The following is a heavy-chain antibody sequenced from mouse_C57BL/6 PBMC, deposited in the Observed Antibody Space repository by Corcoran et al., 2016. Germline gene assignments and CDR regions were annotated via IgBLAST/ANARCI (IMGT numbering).Heavy chain of an antibody. CDR2: IYPRSGNT. D-gene: IGHD4-1*01. Sequence: QVQLQQSGAELARPGASVKLSCKASGYTFTSYGISWVKQRTGQGLEWIGEIYPRSGNTYYNEKFKGKATLTADKSSSTAYMELRSLTSEDSAVYFCASFNWSWFAYWGQGTLVTVSA. CDR1: GYTFTSYG. CDR3: ASFNWSWFAY. J-gene: IGHJ3*01. V-gene: IGHV1-81*01.